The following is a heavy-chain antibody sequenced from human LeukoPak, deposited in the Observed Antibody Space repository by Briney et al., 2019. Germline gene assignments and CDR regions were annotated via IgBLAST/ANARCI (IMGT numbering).Heavy chain of an antibody. J-gene: IGHJ5*02. V-gene: IGHV3-23*01. Sequence: GGSLRLSCAASGFTFSSYAMSWVRQAPGKGLEWVSAISGSGGSTYYADSEKGRITISRDNYKKPLYLQMNSLRAEATAVYYCARTGYCSSPSCSAGFDPWGQGSLVTVCS. CDR1: GFTFSSYA. CDR3: ARTGYCSSPSCSAGFDP. CDR2: ISGSGGST. D-gene: IGHD2-2*01.